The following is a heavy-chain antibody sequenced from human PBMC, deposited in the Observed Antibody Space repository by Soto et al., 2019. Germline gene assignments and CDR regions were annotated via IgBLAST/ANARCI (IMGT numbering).Heavy chain of an antibody. Sequence: QLQLQESGPGLVKPSETLSLTCTVSGGSISSSSYYWGWIRQPPGKGLEWIGSIYYSGSTYYNPSLKSRVTISVDTSKNQFSLKLSSVTAADTAVYYCARHVGCSSTSCYYMDVWGKGTTVTVSS. J-gene: IGHJ6*03. CDR2: IYYSGST. CDR1: GGSISSSSYY. CDR3: ARHVGCSSTSCYYMDV. V-gene: IGHV4-39*01. D-gene: IGHD2-2*01.